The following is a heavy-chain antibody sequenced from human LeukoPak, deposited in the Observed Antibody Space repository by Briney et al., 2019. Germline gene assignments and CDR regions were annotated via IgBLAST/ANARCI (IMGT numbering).Heavy chain of an antibody. CDR3: ARLGIGVVPSAMLGDYYFDY. J-gene: IGHJ4*02. CDR1: GGSISSYY. V-gene: IGHV4-59*08. D-gene: IGHD2-2*01. Sequence: SETLSLTCTVSGGSISSYYWSWIRQPPGKGLEWIGYIYYSGSAKYNPSLKSRVTISVDTSKSQFSLKLTSVTAADTAVYYCARLGIGVVPSAMLGDYYFDYWGQGTLVTVSS. CDR2: IYYSGSA.